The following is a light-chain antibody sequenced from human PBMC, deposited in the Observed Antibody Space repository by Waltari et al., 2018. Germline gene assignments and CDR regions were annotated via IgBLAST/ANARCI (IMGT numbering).Light chain of an antibody. V-gene: IGLV2-23*02. CDR1: SSVIGSYDL. J-gene: IGLJ2*01. CDR2: EVD. CDR3: SSYTYGGPGV. Sequence: SPLPPPASVSASPGPSTTISCPRSSSVIGSYDLFYWYQQPPGQAPHLLIYEVDKRGSGVPFRVSGARSCNAASLTVSGLQPEDEGHYFCSSYTYGGPGVFGGGTLLTVL.